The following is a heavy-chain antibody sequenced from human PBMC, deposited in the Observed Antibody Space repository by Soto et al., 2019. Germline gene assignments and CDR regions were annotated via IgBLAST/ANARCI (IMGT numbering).Heavy chain of an antibody. CDR1: VYTFTKYI. CDR2: INAGSGNT. V-gene: IGHV1-3*01. J-gene: IGHJ4*02. CDR3: ARDAELATIPLDF. Sequence: XSVKVSCKASVYTFTKYIVHWVRQAPGQRLEWMGWINAGSGNTRYSQNLQGRVSFTRDTSASTAYMELSSLRFEDTAIYYCARDAELATIPLDFWGQGTLVTVSS. D-gene: IGHD5-12*01.